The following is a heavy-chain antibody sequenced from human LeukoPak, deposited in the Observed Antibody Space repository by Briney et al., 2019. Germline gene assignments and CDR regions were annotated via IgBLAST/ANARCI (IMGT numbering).Heavy chain of an antibody. CDR1: EYTFTGYY. CDR2: INPNSGGT. Sequence: ASVKVSCKASEYTFTGYYMHWVRQAPGQGLEWMGWINPNSGGTNYAQKFQGRVTMTRDTSISTAYMELSRLRSDDTAVYYCARWSEYEHGSGSYLYYYYYMDVWGKGTTVTISS. D-gene: IGHD3-10*01. J-gene: IGHJ6*03. V-gene: IGHV1-2*02. CDR3: ARWSEYEHGSGSYLYYYYYMDV.